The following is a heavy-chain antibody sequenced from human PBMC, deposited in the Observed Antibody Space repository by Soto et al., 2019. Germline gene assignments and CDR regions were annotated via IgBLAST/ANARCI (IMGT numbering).Heavy chain of an antibody. V-gene: IGHV4-31*03. CDR2: IYYSGST. CDR1: GGSISSGGYY. J-gene: IGHJ4*02. D-gene: IGHD3-3*01. CDR3: AREVMLWSGYHFDY. Sequence: SETLSLTCTVSGGSISSGGYYWSWIRQHPGKGLEWIGYIYYSGSTYYNPSLKSRVTISVDTSKNQFSLKLSSVTAADTAVYYCAREVMLWSGYHFDYWGQGTLVTVSS.